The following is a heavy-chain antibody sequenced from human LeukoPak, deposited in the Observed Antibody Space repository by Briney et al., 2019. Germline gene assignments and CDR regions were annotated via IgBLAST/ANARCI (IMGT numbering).Heavy chain of an antibody. V-gene: IGHV1-18*01. CDR3: ARTYGSGIGNAFDI. CDR1: GYTFTSCG. J-gene: IGHJ3*02. CDR2: ISGYNGDT. Sequence: SVQVSCKASGYTFTSCGISWVRQAPGQGREWMGWISGYNGDTNYAQKFQGRVTMTTDTSTSTAYMELRSLRSDDTAVYYCARTYGSGIGNAFDIWGQGTMVTVSS. D-gene: IGHD3-10*01.